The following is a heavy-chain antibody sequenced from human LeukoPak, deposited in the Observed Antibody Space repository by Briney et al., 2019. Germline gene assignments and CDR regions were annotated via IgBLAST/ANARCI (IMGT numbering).Heavy chain of an antibody. D-gene: IGHD6-19*01. CDR3: ARVRSSGWYDWFDP. CDR1: GYTFTSYG. V-gene: IGHV1-3*01. J-gene: IGHJ5*02. Sequence: ASVKVSCKASGYTFTSYGISWVRQAPGQRLEWMGWINAGNGNTKYSQKFQGRVTITRDTSASTAYMELSSLRSEDTAVYYCARVRSSGWYDWFDPWGQGTLVTVSS. CDR2: INAGNGNT.